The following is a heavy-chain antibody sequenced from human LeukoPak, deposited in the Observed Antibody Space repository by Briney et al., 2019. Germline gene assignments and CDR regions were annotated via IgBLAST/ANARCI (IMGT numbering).Heavy chain of an antibody. J-gene: IGHJ6*03. CDR1: GGSISSYY. CDR2: IYTSGSI. Sequence: SETLSLTCTVSGGSISSYYWSWTRQPAGKGLEWIGRIYTSGSINYNPSLKSRVTISVDKSKNQFSLKLSSVTAADTAVYYCARDRYCSSTSCPRDYYYMDVWGKGTTVTVSS. D-gene: IGHD2-2*01. V-gene: IGHV4-4*07. CDR3: ARDRYCSSTSCPRDYYYMDV.